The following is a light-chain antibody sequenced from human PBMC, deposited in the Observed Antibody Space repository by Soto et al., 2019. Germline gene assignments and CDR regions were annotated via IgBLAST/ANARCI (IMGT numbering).Light chain of an antibody. Sequence: QSVLTQPPSASGTPGQRVTISCSGSSSNIGDNTVNWYQQLPGTAPKLLIYTNNQRPSGVPDRFSGSKSGTSASLAISGLQSEDVADYYCAAWDDSLNGVVFGGGTKLTVL. V-gene: IGLV1-44*01. CDR1: SSNIGDNT. CDR3: AAWDDSLNGVV. J-gene: IGLJ2*01. CDR2: TNN.